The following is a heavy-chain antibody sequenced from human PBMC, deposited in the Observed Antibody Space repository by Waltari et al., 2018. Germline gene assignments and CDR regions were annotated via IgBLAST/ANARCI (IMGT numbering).Heavy chain of an antibody. Sequence: QVQLQESGPGLVKPSETLSLTCTVSGTSISNYYWTWIRQPPGKGLEWIGYISDSGSTRYHPSLKSRVTISGDTSKNHFSLKLSSVTAADTAVYYCARTSGAAAGKFDYWGQGTLVTVSS. D-gene: IGHD6-13*01. J-gene: IGHJ4*02. V-gene: IGHV4-59*01. CDR2: ISDSGST. CDR1: GTSISNYY. CDR3: ARTSGAAAGKFDY.